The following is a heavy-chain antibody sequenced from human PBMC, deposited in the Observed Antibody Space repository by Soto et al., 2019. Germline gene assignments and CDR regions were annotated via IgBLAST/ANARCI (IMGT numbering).Heavy chain of an antibody. D-gene: IGHD3-16*01. CDR3: ARMGGDWFDP. J-gene: IGHJ5*02. CDR1: GFSLSTSGMR. CDR2: IDWDDDK. V-gene: IGHV2-70*04. Sequence: GSGPTLVNPTQTLTLTCTFSGFSLSTSGMRVSWIRQPPGKALEWLARIDWDDDKFYSTSLKTRLTISKDTSKNQVVLTMTNMDPVDTATYYCARMGGDWFDPWGQGTLVTVSS.